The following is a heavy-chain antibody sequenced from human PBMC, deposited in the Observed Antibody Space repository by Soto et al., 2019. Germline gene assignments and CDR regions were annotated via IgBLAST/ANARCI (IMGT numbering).Heavy chain of an antibody. V-gene: IGHV3-48*01. CDR1: GFTFSSYS. Sequence: GGSLRLSCAASGFTFSSYSMNWVRQAPGKGLEWVSYISSSSSTIYYADSVKGRFTISRDNAKNSLYLQMNSLRAEDTAVYYCARGWDYTMWVVRGVDPHYWGQGTLVTVSS. CDR3: ARGWDYTMWVVRGVDPHY. CDR2: ISSSSSTI. D-gene: IGHD3-10*01. J-gene: IGHJ4*02.